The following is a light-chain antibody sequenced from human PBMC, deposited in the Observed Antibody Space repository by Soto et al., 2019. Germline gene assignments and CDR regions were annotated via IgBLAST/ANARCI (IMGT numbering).Light chain of an antibody. CDR3: QQSYSTPWT. J-gene: IGKJ1*01. CDR2: AAS. Sequence: DIQMTQSPSSLSASVGDRVTITCRASQSVGGYLNWYQQKPGKAPNLVISAASNLQSGVPSRFSGSGSGTVFTLTISSLQAEDFATYSCQQSYSTPWTFGQGTKVEIK. CDR1: QSVGGY. V-gene: IGKV1-39*01.